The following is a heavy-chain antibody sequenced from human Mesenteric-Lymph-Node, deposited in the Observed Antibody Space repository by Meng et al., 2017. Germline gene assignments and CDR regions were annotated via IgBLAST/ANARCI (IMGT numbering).Heavy chain of an antibody. V-gene: IGHV1-2*02. CDR1: GYTLTELS. Sequence: ASVKVSCKVSGYTLTELSMHWVRQAPGQGLEWMGWFNPNSGDTNYAQKFQGRVTMTRDSSMSTAYMELSRLRSDDTAVYYCARRNELFSIGEVGTENHWFDPWGQGTLVTVSS. CDR2: FNPNSGDT. CDR3: ARRNELFSIGEVGTENHWFDP. J-gene: IGHJ5*02. D-gene: IGHD6-13*01.